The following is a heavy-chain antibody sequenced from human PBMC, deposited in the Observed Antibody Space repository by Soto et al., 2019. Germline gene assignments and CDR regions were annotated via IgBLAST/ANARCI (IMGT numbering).Heavy chain of an antibody. D-gene: IGHD2-2*01. Sequence: GGSLRLSCAASGFTFSSYGMHWVRQAPGKGLEWVAVIWYDGSNKYYADSVKGRFTISRDNSKNTLYLQMNSLRAEDTAVYYCSREAGGPLEYIVVVPAASHPKNYYGMDVWGQGTTVTVSS. J-gene: IGHJ6*02. CDR1: GFTFSSYG. CDR2: IWYDGSNK. CDR3: SREAGGPLEYIVVVPAASHPKNYYGMDV. V-gene: IGHV3-33*01.